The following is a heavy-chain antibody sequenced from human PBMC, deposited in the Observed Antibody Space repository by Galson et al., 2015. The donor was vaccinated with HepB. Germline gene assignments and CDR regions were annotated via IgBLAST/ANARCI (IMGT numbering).Heavy chain of an antibody. V-gene: IGHV3-7*03. D-gene: IGHD1-26*01. CDR3: AREPWYSGSPLGY. J-gene: IGHJ4*02. Sequence: SLRLSCAASGFTFSSYWMSWVRQAPGKGLEWVANIKQDGSEKYYVDSVKGRFTISRDNAKNSLYLQMNSLRAEDTAVYYCAREPWYSGSPLGYWGQGTLVTVSS. CDR1: GFTFSSYW. CDR2: IKQDGSEK.